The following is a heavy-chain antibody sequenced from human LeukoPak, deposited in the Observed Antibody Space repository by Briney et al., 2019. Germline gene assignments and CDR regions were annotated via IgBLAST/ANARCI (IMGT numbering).Heavy chain of an antibody. J-gene: IGHJ4*02. V-gene: IGHV3-7*05. CDR3: ARHSDRRDDY. CDR1: GFTFSSHW. CDR2: IKPDGGDK. Sequence: GGSLRLSCAASGFTFSSHWMTWVRQAPGKGLQWVASIKPDGGDKYYVGSVKGRFIISRDNAKNSLFLHMSSLGVGDTAVYYCARHSDRRDDYWGQGMLVTVSS.